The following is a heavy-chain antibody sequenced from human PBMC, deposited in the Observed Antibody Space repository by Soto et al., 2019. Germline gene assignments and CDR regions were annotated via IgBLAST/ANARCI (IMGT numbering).Heavy chain of an antibody. CDR1: GFTFTRYS. CDR3: ARESEDLTSNFDY. CDR2: ISSTTHYI. V-gene: IGHV3-21*06. J-gene: IGHJ4*02. Sequence: GGSLRLSCAASGFTFTRYSMNWVRQAPGKGLEWVSSISSTTHYIYYADSMRGRFTISRDNAKNAVYLEMNSLRAEDTAVYYCARESEDLTSNFDYWGQGTLVTVSS.